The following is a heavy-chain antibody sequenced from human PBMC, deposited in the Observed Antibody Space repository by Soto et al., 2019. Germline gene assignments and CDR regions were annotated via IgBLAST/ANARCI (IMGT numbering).Heavy chain of an antibody. D-gene: IGHD4-17*01. J-gene: IGHJ2*01. V-gene: IGHV1-18*01. CDR1: GYTFTSYG. Sequence: QVQLMQSGAEVKKPGASVKVSCKASGYTFTSYGISWVRQAPGQGLEWMGWISAYNGNTNYAQKLQGRVTMTTETSTSTAYMELRSLRSDDTAVYYCARDKFADYANWYFELWGRGTLVTVSS. CDR2: ISAYNGNT. CDR3: ARDKFADYANWYFEL.